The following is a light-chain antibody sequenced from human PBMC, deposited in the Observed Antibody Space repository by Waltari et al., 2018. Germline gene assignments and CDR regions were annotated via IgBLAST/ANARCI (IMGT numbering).Light chain of an antibody. CDR2: GAS. J-gene: IGKJ2*01. V-gene: IGKV3-20*01. CDR3: QQYGSSIMYT. Sequence: VLTQSPGTLSLSPGERATLSCRASQRLTNNYLAWYQQKPGQAPRLLIYGASSRAAGVPDRVSGSSSVTDFTLTISRLEPDDFAVYYCQQYGSSIMYTFGQGTKLEIK. CDR1: QRLTNNY.